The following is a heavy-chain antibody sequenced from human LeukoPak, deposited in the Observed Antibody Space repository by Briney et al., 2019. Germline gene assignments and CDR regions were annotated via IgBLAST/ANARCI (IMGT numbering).Heavy chain of an antibody. J-gene: IGHJ4*02. CDR3: ASRVWGASPWGYDY. V-gene: IGHV3-21*01. CDR2: ISSSSSYI. D-gene: IGHD1-26*01. Sequence: GGSLRLSCAASGFTFSSYSMNWVRQAPGKGLEWVSSISSSSSYIYYADSVEGRFTISRDNAKNSLYLQMNSLRAEDTAVYYCASRVWGASPWGYDYWGQGTLVTVSS. CDR1: GFTFSSYS.